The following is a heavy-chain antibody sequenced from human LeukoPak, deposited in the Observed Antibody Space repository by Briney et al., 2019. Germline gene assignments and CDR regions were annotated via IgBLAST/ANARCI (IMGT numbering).Heavy chain of an antibody. V-gene: IGHV3-30*18. CDR2: ISYDGSNK. Sequence: PGGSLRLSCAASGFTFSSYGIHWVRQAPGKGLEWVAIISYDGSNKYYADSVKGRFTISRDNSKNTLYLQMNSLRVEDSAVYYCAKTGNYNWNGFDYWGQGTLVTVSS. J-gene: IGHJ4*02. D-gene: IGHD1-20*01. CDR3: AKTGNYNWNGFDY. CDR1: GFTFSSYG.